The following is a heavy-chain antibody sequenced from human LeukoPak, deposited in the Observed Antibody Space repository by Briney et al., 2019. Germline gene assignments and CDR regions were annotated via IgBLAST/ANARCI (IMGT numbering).Heavy chain of an antibody. J-gene: IGHJ5*02. Sequence: GGSLRLSCAASGFTFSSYDMSWVRQAPGEGLEGVPAIRGSGCSTYYADSVKGRFTISRENSKTTLYLQMNSLRAEDTAVYYCASEVVPAAIEFDPWGQGTLVTVSS. V-gene: IGHV3-23*01. CDR1: GFTFSSYD. D-gene: IGHD2-2*01. CDR2: IRGSGCST. CDR3: ASEVVPAAIEFDP.